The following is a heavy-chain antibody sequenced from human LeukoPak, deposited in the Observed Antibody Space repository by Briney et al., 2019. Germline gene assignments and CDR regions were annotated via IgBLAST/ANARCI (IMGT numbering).Heavy chain of an antibody. Sequence: GGSLRLSCAASGFSFSGYWMSWVRQTPERGLEWVANIKQDGSEKYYVDSVKGRFTISRDNARSSLYLQMSSLRADDTAVYYCARVSSGIIDYWGQGTLVTVSS. CDR1: GFSFSGYW. CDR3: ARVSSGIIDY. CDR2: IKQDGSEK. V-gene: IGHV3-7*01. J-gene: IGHJ4*02. D-gene: IGHD1-14*01.